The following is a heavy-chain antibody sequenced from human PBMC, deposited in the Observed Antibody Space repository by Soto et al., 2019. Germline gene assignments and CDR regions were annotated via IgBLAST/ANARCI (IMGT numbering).Heavy chain of an antibody. J-gene: IGHJ4*02. CDR2: INHSGST. D-gene: IGHD3-22*01. CDR1: GGSFSGYY. Sequence: SQTLSLTCAVYGGSFSGYYWSWIRQPPGKGLEWIGEINHSGSTNYNPSFKSRVTISVDTSKNQFSLKLSFVTAADTAVYYCARVPGRYYDSSGYSFDYWGQGTLVTVSS. V-gene: IGHV4-34*01. CDR3: ARVPGRYYDSSGYSFDY.